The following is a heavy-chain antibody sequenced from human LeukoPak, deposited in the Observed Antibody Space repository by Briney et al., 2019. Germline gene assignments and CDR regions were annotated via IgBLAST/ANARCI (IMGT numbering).Heavy chain of an antibody. CDR3: ARSSGWYGLGAFDI. D-gene: IGHD6-19*01. CDR1: GFTFSCYG. V-gene: IGHV3-33*01. J-gene: IGHJ3*02. Sequence: VQPGRSLRLSCEASGFTFSCYGMHWVRQAPGKGLEWVAVIWYDGSNKYYADSVKGRFTISRDNYKNTLYLQMNSLRAEDTAVYYCARSSGWYGLGAFDIWGQGTMVTVSS. CDR2: IWYDGSNK.